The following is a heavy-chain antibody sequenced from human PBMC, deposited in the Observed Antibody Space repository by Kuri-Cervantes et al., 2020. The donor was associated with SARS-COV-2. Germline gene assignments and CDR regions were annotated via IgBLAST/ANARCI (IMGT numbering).Heavy chain of an antibody. V-gene: IGHV1-8*02. CDR1: GYTFTSYD. D-gene: IGHD1-26*01. Sequence: ASVKVSCKASGYTFTSYDINWVRQATGQGLEWMGWMNPNSGNTGYAQKFQGRVTMTRNTSISTAYMELSSLRSEDTAVYYCARGGGGLVGATVYYFDYWGQGTLVTVSS. CDR3: ARGGGGLVGATVYYFDY. J-gene: IGHJ4*02. CDR2: MNPNSGNT.